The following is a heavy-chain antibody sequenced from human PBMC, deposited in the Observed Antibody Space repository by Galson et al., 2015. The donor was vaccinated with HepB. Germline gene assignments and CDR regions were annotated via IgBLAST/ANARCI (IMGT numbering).Heavy chain of an antibody. D-gene: IGHD1-1*01. CDR2: VSSSSNAI. CDR1: GFTFGSHA. J-gene: IGHJ4*02. CDR3: ARDPGISDNYYYFDC. Sequence: SLRLSCAASGFTFGSHAMNWVRQAPGQGLEWISFVSSSSNAIYYADSVRGRFTISRDNAKNSLHLQMNSLRDEDTAVYFCARDPGISDNYYYFDCWGQGTLGTVSS. V-gene: IGHV3-48*02.